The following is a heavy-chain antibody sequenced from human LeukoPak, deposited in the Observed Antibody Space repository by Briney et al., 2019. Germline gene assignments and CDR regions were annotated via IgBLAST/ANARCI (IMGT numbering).Heavy chain of an antibody. J-gene: IGHJ4*02. CDR3: AREIVSGSLDY. V-gene: IGHV3-43*01. CDR2: SAWDDGRT. D-gene: IGHD5-12*01. CDR1: GFTFSGSA. Sequence: GGSLRLSCAASGFTFSGSAIHWVRQASGKGLEWVSVSAWDDGRTHYADSVKGRFTISRDNIKNCLYLRMDSLRPDDTALYFCAREIVSGSLDYWGQGTVVTVSS.